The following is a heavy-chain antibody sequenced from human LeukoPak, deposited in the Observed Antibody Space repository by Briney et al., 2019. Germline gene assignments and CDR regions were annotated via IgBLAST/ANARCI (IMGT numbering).Heavy chain of an antibody. CDR1: GFTFSSYG. CDR3: AKDSESATPYYYDSSGYYL. V-gene: IGHV3-30*02. Sequence: PGGSLRLSCAAPGFTFSSYGMHWVRQAPGKGLEWVAFIRYDGSNKYYADSVKGRFTISRDNPKNTLYLQMNSLRAEDTAVYYCAKDSESATPYYYDSSGYYLWGQGTLVTVSS. CDR2: IRYDGSNK. D-gene: IGHD3-22*01. J-gene: IGHJ5*02.